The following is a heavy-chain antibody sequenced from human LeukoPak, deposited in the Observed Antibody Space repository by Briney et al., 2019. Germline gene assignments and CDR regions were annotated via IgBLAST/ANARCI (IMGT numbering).Heavy chain of an antibody. CDR3: ARGPARRIAARTTGWFDP. V-gene: IGHV3-11*01. D-gene: IGHD6-6*01. CDR2: ISSSGSTI. CDR1: GFTFSDYY. Sequence: PGGSLRLSCAASGFTFSDYYMSWIRQAPGKGLEWVSYISSSGSTIYYADSVKGRFTISRDNAKNSLYLQMNSLRAEDTAVYYCARGPARRIAARTTGWFDPWGQGTLVTVSS. J-gene: IGHJ5*02.